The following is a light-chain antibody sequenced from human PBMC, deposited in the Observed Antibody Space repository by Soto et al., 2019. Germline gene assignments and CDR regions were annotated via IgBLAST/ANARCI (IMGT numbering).Light chain of an antibody. CDR2: AAS. CDR3: QQYYSFPWT. CDR1: QGISSY. J-gene: IGKJ1*01. V-gene: IGKV1D-8*01. Sequence: VIWMTQSPSLLSASTGDRVTIIFRMSQGISSYLSCYQQKPGKAPELLIYAASTLQSGVPSRFSGSGSGTDFTLTISCLQSEDFATYYCQQYYSFPWTFGQGTKVDIK.